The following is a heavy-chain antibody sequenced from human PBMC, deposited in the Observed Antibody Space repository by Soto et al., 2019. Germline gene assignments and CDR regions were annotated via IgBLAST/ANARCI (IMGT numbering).Heavy chain of an antibody. V-gene: IGHV4-59*08. CDR3: ARNYGPGYTFDY. CDR1: GGSISSYY. D-gene: IGHD3-10*01. CDR2: IYYSGST. J-gene: IGHJ4*02. Sequence: QVQLQESGPGLVKPSETLSLTCTVSGGSISSYYWSWIRQPPGKGLEWIGYIYYSGSTNYNPPLKSRVTISVDTSKNQFSLKLSSVTAADTAVYYCARNYGPGYTFDYWGQGTLVTVSS.